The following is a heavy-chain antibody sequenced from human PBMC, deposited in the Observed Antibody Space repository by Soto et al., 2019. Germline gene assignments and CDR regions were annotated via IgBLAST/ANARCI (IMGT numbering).Heavy chain of an antibody. D-gene: IGHD2-15*01. CDR1: GGSFSGYY. CDR3: ARGSRRYCSGGSCYLGLNDYGMDV. CDR2: INHSGST. J-gene: IGHJ6*02. Sequence: PSETLSLTCAVYGGSFSGYYWSWIRQPPGKGLEWIGEINHSGSTNYNPSLKSRVTISVDTSKNQFSLKLSSVTAADTAVYYCARGSRRYCSGGSCYLGLNDYGMDVWGQGTTVTVSS. V-gene: IGHV4-34*01.